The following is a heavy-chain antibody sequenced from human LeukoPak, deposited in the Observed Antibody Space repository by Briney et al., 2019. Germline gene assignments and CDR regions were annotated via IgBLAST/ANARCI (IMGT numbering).Heavy chain of an antibody. Sequence: PGGSLRLSCAASGFTFSSYSMNWVRQAPGKGLEWVSSISSSSSYIYYADSVKGRLTISRDNAKNSPYLQMNSLRAEDTAVYYCAKDRGVRGYTLVYWGQGTLVTVSS. CDR2: ISSSSSYI. V-gene: IGHV3-21*01. D-gene: IGHD3-10*01. CDR3: AKDRGVRGYTLVY. CDR1: GFTFSSYS. J-gene: IGHJ4*02.